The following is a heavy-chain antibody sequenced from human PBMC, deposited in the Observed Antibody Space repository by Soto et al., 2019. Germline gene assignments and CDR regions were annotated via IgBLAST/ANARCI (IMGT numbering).Heavy chain of an antibody. D-gene: IGHD6-19*01. V-gene: IGHV1-18*01. CDR3: ARGGEQWLVDAFDI. Sequence: QVQLVQSGAEVKKPGASVKVSCKTSGYTFTNYGFNWVRQAPGQGLEWMGWISAYNGNTNYAQKLQGRVTMTTDTSTSTAYRELRSLRSDDTAVYYGARGGEQWLVDAFDIWGQGRMVTVSS. CDR2: ISAYNGNT. CDR1: GYTFTNYG. J-gene: IGHJ3*02.